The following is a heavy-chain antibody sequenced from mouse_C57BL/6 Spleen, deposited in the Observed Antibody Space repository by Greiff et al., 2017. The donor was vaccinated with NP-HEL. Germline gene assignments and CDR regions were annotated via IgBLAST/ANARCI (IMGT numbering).Heavy chain of an antibody. CDR3: ARYQNYYAMDY. Sequence: DVHLVESGGGLVQPGGSLSLSCAASGFTFTDYYMSWVRQPPGKALEWLGFIRNKANGYTTEYSASVKGRFTISRDNSQSILYLQMNALRAEDSATYYCARYQNYYAMDYWGQGTSVTVSS. CDR1: GFTFTDYY. V-gene: IGHV7-3*01. CDR2: IRNKANGYTT. J-gene: IGHJ4*01.